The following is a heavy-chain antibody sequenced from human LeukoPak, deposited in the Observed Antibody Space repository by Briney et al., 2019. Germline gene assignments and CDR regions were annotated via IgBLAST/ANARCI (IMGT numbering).Heavy chain of an antibody. CDR1: GFTFSSSG. D-gene: IGHD6-13*01. V-gene: IGHV3-30*02. CDR3: AKDSIYSSWYVFDY. J-gene: IGHJ4*02. Sequence: GGSLRLSCAASGFTFSSSGMHWVRQAPGKGLEWVAFIRYDGSNKYYADSVKGRFTISRDNSKNTLYLQMNSLRAEDTAVYYCAKDSIYSSWYVFDYWGQGTLVTVSS. CDR2: IRYDGSNK.